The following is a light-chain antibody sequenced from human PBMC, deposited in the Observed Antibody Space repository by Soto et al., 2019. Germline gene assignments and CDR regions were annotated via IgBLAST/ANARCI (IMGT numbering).Light chain of an antibody. CDR3: QQYGSSIT. V-gene: IGKV3-20*01. J-gene: IGKJ5*01. Sequence: SRCTRSLSRGEIATLSCRASCSVSSSNLAWYQQKPGQAPRLLIYGASSGATGIPDRFSGSGSGTDFTLIIKRLEPEDFAVYYCQQYGSSITFGQGKRREI. CDR2: GAS. CDR1: CSVSSSN.